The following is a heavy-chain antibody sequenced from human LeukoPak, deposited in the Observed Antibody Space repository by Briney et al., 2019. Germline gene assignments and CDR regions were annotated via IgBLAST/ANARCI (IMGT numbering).Heavy chain of an antibody. J-gene: IGHJ3*02. D-gene: IGHD2/OR15-2a*01. Sequence: SETLSLTCTVSGGSISSRTYHWGRIRQPPAKGLEWIGSIYYTGSTFYHPSLKSRVTISVDTFKNQFSMKLSSVTAADAAVYFCAREWTTWGAFDIWGQGTMVTVSS. CDR2: IYYTGST. CDR1: GGSISSRTYH. CDR3: AREWTTWGAFDI. V-gene: IGHV4-39*07.